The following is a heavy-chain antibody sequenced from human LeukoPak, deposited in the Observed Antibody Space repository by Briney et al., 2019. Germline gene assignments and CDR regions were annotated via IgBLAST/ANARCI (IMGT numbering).Heavy chain of an antibody. CDR3: ARVFGPPSWYDFWSGYKPTDAFDI. CDR1: GYTFTSYD. Sequence: GASVKVSCKASGYTFTSYDINWVRQATGQGLEWMGWMNPNSGNTGYAQKFQGRVTMTRNTSISTAYMELGSLRSEDTAVYYCARVFGPPSWYDFWSGYKPTDAFDIWGQGTMVTVSS. CDR2: MNPNSGNT. J-gene: IGHJ3*02. V-gene: IGHV1-8*01. D-gene: IGHD3-3*01.